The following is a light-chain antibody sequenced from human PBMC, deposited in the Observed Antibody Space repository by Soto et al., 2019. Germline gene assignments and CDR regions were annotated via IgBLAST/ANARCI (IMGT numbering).Light chain of an antibody. Sequence: DIQMTQSPSSLSASVGDRVTITCRASQSIRSYLNWYQQKPGKAPTLLMYATSNLQSGVPSRFSGSGSGTDFTLTISSLQPEDFATYYCQQSYSTSRTFGQGTKVDIK. J-gene: IGKJ1*01. CDR1: QSIRSY. CDR3: QQSYSTSRT. CDR2: ATS. V-gene: IGKV1-39*01.